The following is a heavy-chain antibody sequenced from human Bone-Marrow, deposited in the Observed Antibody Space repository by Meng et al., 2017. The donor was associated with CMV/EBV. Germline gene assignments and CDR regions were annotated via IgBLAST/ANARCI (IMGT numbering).Heavy chain of an antibody. J-gene: IGHJ1*01. CDR3: AREPAVAGTRYFQH. D-gene: IGHD6-19*01. V-gene: IGHV3-48*03. Sequence: GESLKISCAASGFPFSSYEMNWVRQAPGKGLEWGSYISSSGSTIYHADSVKGRFTISRDNAKNSLYLQKNSLRAEDTAVYSCAREPAVAGTRYFQHWGQGTLVAVSS. CDR2: ISSSGSTI. CDR1: GFPFSSYE.